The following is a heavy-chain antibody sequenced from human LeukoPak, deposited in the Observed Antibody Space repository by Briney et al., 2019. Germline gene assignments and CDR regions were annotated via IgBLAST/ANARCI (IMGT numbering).Heavy chain of an antibody. J-gene: IGHJ5*02. Sequence: ASVKVSCKASGYTFTSYAISWVRQAPGQGLEWMGGIIPIFGTANYAQKFQGRVTITADESTSTAYMELSSLRSEDTAVYYCARVGYSSSWYAYWFDPWGQGTLVTVSS. CDR2: IIPIFGTA. D-gene: IGHD6-13*01. CDR1: GYTFTSYA. V-gene: IGHV1-69*13. CDR3: ARVGYSSSWYAYWFDP.